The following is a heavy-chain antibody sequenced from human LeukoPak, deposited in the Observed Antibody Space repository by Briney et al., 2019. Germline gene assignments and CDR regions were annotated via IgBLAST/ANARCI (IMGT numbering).Heavy chain of an antibody. CDR1: GGSFSGNY. Sequence: SETLSLTCAVYGGSFSGNYWSWIRQPPGKGLEWIGEINHSGSTNYNPSLKSRVTISVDTSKNQFSLKLSSVTAADTAVYYCARALKAPLYCYYMDVWGKGTTVTVSS. CDR2: INHSGST. J-gene: IGHJ6*03. V-gene: IGHV4-34*01. CDR3: ARALKAPLYCYYMDV.